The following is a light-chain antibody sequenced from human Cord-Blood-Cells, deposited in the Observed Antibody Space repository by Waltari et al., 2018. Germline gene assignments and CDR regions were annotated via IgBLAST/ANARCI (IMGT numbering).Light chain of an antibody. CDR1: SSDAGSYKR. J-gene: IGLJ3*02. CDR3: CSYAGSSTWV. V-gene: IGLV2-23*01. Sequence: QSALTQPASVSGSPGQSITISCTGTSSDAGSYKRVSWYQQHPGKAPKLMIYAGSKRPSGVSNRFAGSKSGNTASLTISGLQAEDEADYYCCSYAGSSTWVFGGGTKLTVL. CDR2: AGS.